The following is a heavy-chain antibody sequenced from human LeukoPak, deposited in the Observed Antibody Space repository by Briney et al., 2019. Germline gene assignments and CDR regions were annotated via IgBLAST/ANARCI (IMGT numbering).Heavy chain of an antibody. V-gene: IGHV4-4*07. J-gene: IGHJ4*02. CDR3: ARDDRDPSGLDY. Sequence: SECLSLTCTVSGAFISLDYWTWIRQPAGKGLEWIGRIYSSGRTDFNPTLKSRVTLSVDTSKNQFSLKLTSVTAADTAVYYCARDDRDPSGLDYWGQGSLVTVSS. D-gene: IGHD2-15*01. CDR1: GAFISLDY. CDR2: IYSSGRT.